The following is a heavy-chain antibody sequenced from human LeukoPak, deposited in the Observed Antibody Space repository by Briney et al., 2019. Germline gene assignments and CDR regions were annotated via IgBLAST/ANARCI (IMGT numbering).Heavy chain of an antibody. Sequence: GGSLRLSCAASGFTFSSYEMNWVRQAPGKGLEWVSYISSSGSTIYYADSVKGRFTISRDNAKNSLYLQMNSLRAEDTAVYYCARAGSGYDPLDYWGQGTLVTVSS. CDR2: ISSSGSTI. CDR3: ARAGSGYDPLDY. CDR1: GFTFSSYE. J-gene: IGHJ4*02. D-gene: IGHD5-12*01. V-gene: IGHV3-48*03.